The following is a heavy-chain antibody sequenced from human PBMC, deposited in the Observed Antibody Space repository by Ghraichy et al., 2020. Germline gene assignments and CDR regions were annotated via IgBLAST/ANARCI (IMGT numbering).Heavy chain of an antibody. V-gene: IGHV3-9*01. D-gene: IGHD2-2*01. Sequence: GGSRRLSCAASGFTFDDYAMHWVRQAPGKGLEWVSGISWNSGTIVYADSVKGRFTISRDNAKNSLYLQMNSLRPEDTAFYYCAKERSDTRWDYFDYWGQGTLVTVSS. J-gene: IGHJ4*02. CDR1: GFTFDDYA. CDR3: AKERSDTRWDYFDY. CDR2: ISWNSGTI.